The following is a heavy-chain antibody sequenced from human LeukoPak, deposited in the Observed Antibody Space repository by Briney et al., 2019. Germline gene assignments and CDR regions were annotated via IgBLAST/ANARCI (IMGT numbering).Heavy chain of an antibody. D-gene: IGHD4-17*01. V-gene: IGHV3-48*03. CDR1: GFTFSNYE. Sequence: GGSLRLSCAASGFTFSNYEMHWVRQAPGKGLEWVSYISSSGSDIYYADSVKGRFTISRDNAKNSLYLHMNSLRAEDTAVYYCAKKGSSYGDLVSGPSDYWGQGTLVTVSS. J-gene: IGHJ4*02. CDR3: AKKGSSYGDLVSGPSDY. CDR2: ISSSGSDI.